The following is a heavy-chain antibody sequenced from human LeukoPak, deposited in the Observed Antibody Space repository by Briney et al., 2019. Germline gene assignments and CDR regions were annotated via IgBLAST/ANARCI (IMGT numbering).Heavy chain of an antibody. V-gene: IGHV3-30-3*01. CDR1: GFTFSSYA. CDR2: ISYDGSNK. CDR3: ARDRFLEWLFFY. J-gene: IGHJ4*02. Sequence: PGGSLRLSCAASGFTFSSYAMHWVRQAPGKGLEWVAVISYDGSNKYYADSVKGRFTISRDNSKNTLYLQMNSLRAEDTAVYYCARDRFLEWLFFYWGQGTLVTVSS. D-gene: IGHD3-3*01.